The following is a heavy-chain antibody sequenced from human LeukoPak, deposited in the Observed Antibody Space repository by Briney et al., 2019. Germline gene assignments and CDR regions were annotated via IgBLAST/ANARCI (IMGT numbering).Heavy chain of an antibody. V-gene: IGHV3-9*01. D-gene: IGHD5-12*01. CDR2: ISWNSGSI. Sequence: QPGRSLRLSCAASGFTFDDYAMHWVRQAPGKGLEWVSGISWNSGSIGYADSVKGRFTISRDNAKNSLYLQMNSLRAEDTALYYCAKDIRDSGYNYGMDVWGQGTTVTVSS. CDR3: AKDIRDSGYNYGMDV. J-gene: IGHJ6*02. CDR1: GFTFDDYA.